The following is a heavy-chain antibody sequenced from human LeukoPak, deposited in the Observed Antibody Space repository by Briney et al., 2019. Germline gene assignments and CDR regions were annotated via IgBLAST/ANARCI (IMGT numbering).Heavy chain of an antibody. V-gene: IGHV1-18*01. CDR3: ARDYFHSSGSYYDCFDP. CDR2: IRTNSGYT. CDR1: GYTFTSYG. D-gene: IGHD3-22*01. J-gene: IGHJ5*02. Sequence: ASVKVSCKSSGYTFTSYGISWVRQAPGQGLEWMGWIRTNSGYTKYAQKFQDRVTMTTDTSTRTSYMELRSLRSDDTAVYYCARDYFHSSGSYYDCFDPWGQGTLVTVSS.